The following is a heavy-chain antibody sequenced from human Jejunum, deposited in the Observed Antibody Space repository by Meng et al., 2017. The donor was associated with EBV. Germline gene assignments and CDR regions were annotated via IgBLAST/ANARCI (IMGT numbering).Heavy chain of an antibody. J-gene: IGHJ4*02. CDR2: TVPIFGTT. D-gene: IGHD4-17*01. V-gene: IGHV1-69*15. CDR1: GDRFGTYS. CDR3: ARAGGDYEDY. Sequence: QVVQSWAEVKTPGSVVKVSCKASGDRFGTYSVSWVRQAPGQGLEWMGNTVPIFGTTSYAQKFQGRVTITADESTRTAFMELRNLRSEDSAMYYCARAGGDYEDYWGQGTLVTVAS.